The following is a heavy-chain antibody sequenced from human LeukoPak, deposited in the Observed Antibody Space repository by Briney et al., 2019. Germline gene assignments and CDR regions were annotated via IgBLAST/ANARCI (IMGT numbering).Heavy chain of an antibody. V-gene: IGHV4-39*01. D-gene: IGHD5-24*01. CDR2: TYYSGNT. J-gene: IGHJ4*02. CDR1: GGSISSSDYY. Sequence: PSETLSLTCTVSGGSISSSDYYWAWIRQPPGRSLEWIGSTYYSGNTHYNPSLKSRVTISVDTSKNQFSLKLSSVTAADTAVYYCARQGLIVMAGEGDFDYWGQGTLVTVSS. CDR3: ARQGLIVMAGEGDFDY.